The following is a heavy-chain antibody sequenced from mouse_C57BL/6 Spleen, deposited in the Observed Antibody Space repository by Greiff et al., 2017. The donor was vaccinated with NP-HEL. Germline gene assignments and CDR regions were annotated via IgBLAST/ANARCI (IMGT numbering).Heavy chain of an antibody. CDR1: GYSFTYFL. CDR3: ARGQRAMDY. V-gene: IGHV1-54*01. J-gene: IGHJ4*01. Sequence: QVQLQPSAAVLVRPGTSVKVSCKAAGYSFTYFLVEWVKQRRGQGLGWIGVINPGSGGTNYNEKFKGKATLTADKSSSTAYMQLSSLTSEDSAVYFCARGQRAMDYWGQGTSVTVSS. CDR2: INPGSGGT.